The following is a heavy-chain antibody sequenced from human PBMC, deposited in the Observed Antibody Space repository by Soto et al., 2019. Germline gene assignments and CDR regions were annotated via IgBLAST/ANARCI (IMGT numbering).Heavy chain of an antibody. CDR3: ARGHYDSSGQWYYDL. J-gene: IGHJ2*01. D-gene: IGHD3-22*01. CDR1: CGSVSNKSNY. Sequence: PYATLSLTCSVSCGSVSNKSNYWRWIRQPPGKRLDWIGYVYYSGSTNYNPSLKSRVTISVDTSKNHFSLKLSSVTAADTAVYYCARGHYDSSGQWYYDLWGRGALETVSS. CDR2: VYYSGST. V-gene: IGHV4-61*01.